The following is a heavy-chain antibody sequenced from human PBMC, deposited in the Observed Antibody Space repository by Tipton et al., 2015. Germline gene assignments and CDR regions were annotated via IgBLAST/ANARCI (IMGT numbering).Heavy chain of an antibody. D-gene: IGHD3-10*01. CDR1: GGSMRSSY. J-gene: IGHJ3*01. CDR3: AKMPPRFGDLWGTCGV. Sequence: GLVKPSETLSLTCTVSGGSMRSSYWSWIRKPPGEGLQWIAHVYWTGFTNFNPSLRSRVTISIDTSKNQFSLNLMSVTAADTAVYYCAKMPPRFGDLWGTCGVWGQGTTVIVSS. CDR2: VYWTGFT. V-gene: IGHV4-59*01.